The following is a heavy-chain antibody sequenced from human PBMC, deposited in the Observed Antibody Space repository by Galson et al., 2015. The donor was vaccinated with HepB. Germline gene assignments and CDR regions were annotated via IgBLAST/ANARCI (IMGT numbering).Heavy chain of an antibody. J-gene: IGHJ2*01. Sequence: SLRLSCAASGFTFSSYAMHWVRQAPGKGPEWVAVISYDGSNKYYADSVKGRFTISRDNSKNTLYLQMNSLRAEDTAVYYCARDPGSRSYWYFDLWGRGTLVTVSS. CDR3: ARDPGSRSYWYFDL. V-gene: IGHV3-30-3*01. CDR2: ISYDGSNK. D-gene: IGHD3-10*01. CDR1: GFTFSSYA.